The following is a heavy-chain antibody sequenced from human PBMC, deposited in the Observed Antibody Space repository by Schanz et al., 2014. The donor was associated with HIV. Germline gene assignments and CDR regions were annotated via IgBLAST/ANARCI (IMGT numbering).Heavy chain of an antibody. V-gene: IGHV3-30*03. CDR2: ISYHGTDT. Sequence: QVQLVESGGGVVQPGRSLRLSCAASGFTFSSYGMHWVRQAPGKGLEWVAVISYHGTDTYYADSVKGRFTVSRDNSKNMLYLQMNSLRAEDTAVYYCAREYYSRNWNWFDPWGQGTLVTVSS. J-gene: IGHJ5*02. D-gene: IGHD6-13*01. CDR1: GFTFSSYG. CDR3: AREYYSRNWNWFDP.